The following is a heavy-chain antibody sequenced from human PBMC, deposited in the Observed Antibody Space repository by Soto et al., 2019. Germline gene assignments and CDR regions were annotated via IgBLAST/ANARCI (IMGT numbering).Heavy chain of an antibody. Sequence: GGSLRLSCAVSGFTFDDYTMHWVRQAPGKGLEWVSLISWDGGSTYYADSVKGRFTISRDNSKNSLYLQMNSLRTEDTALYYCAKAYSSSPHYYYYYGMDVWGQGTTVTVSS. D-gene: IGHD6-6*01. J-gene: IGHJ6*02. CDR3: AKAYSSSPHYYYYYGMDV. V-gene: IGHV3-43*01. CDR2: ISWDGGST. CDR1: GFTFDDYT.